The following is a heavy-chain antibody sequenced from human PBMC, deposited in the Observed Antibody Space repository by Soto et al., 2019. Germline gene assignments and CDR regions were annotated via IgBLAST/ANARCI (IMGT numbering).Heavy chain of an antibody. CDR3: ARVGITIFGVVRGYFDY. Sequence: SETLSLTCAVYGGSFSGYYWSWIRQPPGKGLEWIGEINHSGSTNYNPSLKSRVTISVDTSKNQFSLKLSSVTAADTAVYYCARVGITIFGVVRGYFDYSGQGTLGTLSS. CDR1: GGSFSGYY. D-gene: IGHD3-3*01. V-gene: IGHV4-34*01. J-gene: IGHJ4*02. CDR2: INHSGST.